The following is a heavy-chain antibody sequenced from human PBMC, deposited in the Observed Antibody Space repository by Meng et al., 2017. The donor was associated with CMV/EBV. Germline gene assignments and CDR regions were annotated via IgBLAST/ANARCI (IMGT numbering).Heavy chain of an antibody. CDR1: GYTFTGYY. CDR3: ARDYLIAAAGTNYYYGMDV. V-gene: IGHV1-2*02. Sequence: ASVKVSCKASGYTFTGYYMPWVRQAPGQGLEWMGWINPNSGGTNYAQKFQGRVTMTRDTSISTAYMELSRLRSDDTAVYYCARDYLIAAAGTNYYYGMDVWGQGTTVTVSS. CDR2: INPNSGGT. J-gene: IGHJ6*02. D-gene: IGHD6-13*01.